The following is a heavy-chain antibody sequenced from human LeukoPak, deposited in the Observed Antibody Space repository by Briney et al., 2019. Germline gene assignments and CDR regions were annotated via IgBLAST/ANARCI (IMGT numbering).Heavy chain of an antibody. CDR2: INTNTGNP. CDR3: ARDMLDIVPRRGDWFDP. V-gene: IGHV7-4-1*02. D-gene: IGHD5-12*01. CDR1: GYTFTSYA. J-gene: IGHJ5*02. Sequence: ASVKVSCKASGYTFTSYAMNWVRQAPGQGLEWMGWINTNTGNPTYAQGFTGRFVFSLDTSVSTAYLQISSLKAEDTAVYYCARDMLDIVPRRGDWFDPWGQGTLVTVSS.